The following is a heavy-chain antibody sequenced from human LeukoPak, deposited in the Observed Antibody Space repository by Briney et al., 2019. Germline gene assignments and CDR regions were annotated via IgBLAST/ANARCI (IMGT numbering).Heavy chain of an antibody. CDR2: ISYDGSNE. D-gene: IGHD6-19*01. CDR1: GFTFSSYA. CDR3: ARDGNGFNNGWSAFFDY. V-gene: IGHV3-30*04. Sequence: GGSLRLSCAASGFTFSSYAIHWVRQAPGKGLEWVAVISYDGSNEYYADSVKGRFIISRDDSWNTLYLQMNSLRGEDTALYYCARDGNGFNNGWSAFFDYWGQGTLVTVSS. J-gene: IGHJ4*01.